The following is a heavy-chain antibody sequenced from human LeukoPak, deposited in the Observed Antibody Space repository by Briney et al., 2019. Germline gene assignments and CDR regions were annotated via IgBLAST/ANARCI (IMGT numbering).Heavy chain of an antibody. Sequence: GRPLRLSCAASGSTFTTYWMSWVRQAPGKGLEWVANIRQDGSEKYYVDSVKGRFTISRDNAKNSLYLQMNSLRAEDTAVYYCATYSSSNAREFQYWGQGTLVTVSS. D-gene: IGHD2-2*01. J-gene: IGHJ1*01. CDR3: ATYSSSNAREFQY. CDR1: GSTFTTYW. V-gene: IGHV3-7*01. CDR2: IRQDGSEK.